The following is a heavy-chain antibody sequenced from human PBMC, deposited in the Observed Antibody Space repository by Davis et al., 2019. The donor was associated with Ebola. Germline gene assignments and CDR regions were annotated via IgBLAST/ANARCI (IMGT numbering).Heavy chain of an antibody. CDR2: INQDGSDE. CDR1: GFTFSSYA. D-gene: IGHD3-10*01. Sequence: GESLKISCAASGFTFSSYAMHWVRQAPGKGLECVATINQDGSDEHYVDSVRGRFTISRDNAKSTLFLQMDSLRVDDTAVYNCLGGRGWASWGQGTLVIVSS. V-gene: IGHV3-7*01. CDR3: LGGRGWAS. J-gene: IGHJ5*02.